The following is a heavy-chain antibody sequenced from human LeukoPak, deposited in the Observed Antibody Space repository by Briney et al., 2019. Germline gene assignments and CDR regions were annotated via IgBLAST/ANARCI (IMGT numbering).Heavy chain of an antibody. V-gene: IGHV1-46*01. CDR3: ARTAARRFDY. CDR2: INPTGGST. Sequence: ASVKVSCKASGYTFPSYFMHWVRQAPGQGLEWMGIINPTGGSTTYAQKLQGRVTMTRDTSTSTVYMELSSLRSDDTAVYYCARTAARRFDYWGRGTLVTVSS. D-gene: IGHD6-6*01. J-gene: IGHJ4*02. CDR1: GYTFPSYF.